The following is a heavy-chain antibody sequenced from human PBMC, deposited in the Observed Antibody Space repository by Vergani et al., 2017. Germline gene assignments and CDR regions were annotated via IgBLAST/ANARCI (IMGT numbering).Heavy chain of an antibody. Sequence: QVQLVQSGAEVKKPGSSVKVSCKASGGTFSSYTISWVRQAPGQGLEWMGRIIPILGIANYAQKFQGTVTITADKSTSTAYMELSSLRSEDTAVYYCARDPPGIGGVHWFDPWGQGTLVTVSS. V-gene: IGHV1-69*08. J-gene: IGHJ5*02. D-gene: IGHD1-26*01. CDR3: ARDPPGIGGVHWFDP. CDR2: IIPILGIA. CDR1: GGTFSSYT.